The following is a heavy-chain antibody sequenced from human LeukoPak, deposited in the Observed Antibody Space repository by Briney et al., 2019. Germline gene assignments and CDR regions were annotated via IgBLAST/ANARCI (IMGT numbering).Heavy chain of an antibody. D-gene: IGHD2-2*01. CDR3: AREDSSTSCYEY. CDR2: INPNSGGT. Sequence: ASVKVSCKASGYTFSSYDINWVRQAPGQGLEWMGWINPNSGGTNYAQKFQGRVTMTRDTSISTAYMELSRLRSDDTAVYYCAREDSSTSCYEYWGQGTLVTVSS. CDR1: GYTFSSYD. J-gene: IGHJ4*02. V-gene: IGHV1-2*02.